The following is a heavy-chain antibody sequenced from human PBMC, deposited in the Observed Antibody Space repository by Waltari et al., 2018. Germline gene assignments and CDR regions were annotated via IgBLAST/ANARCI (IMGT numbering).Heavy chain of an antibody. D-gene: IGHD3-3*01. CDR2: IYYSGGT. CDR1: GGSISSYY. V-gene: IGHV4-59*01. Sequence: QVQLQESGPGLVKPSETLSLTCTVSGGSISSYYWSWIRQPPGKGLGWIGYIYYSGGTNYTPSLKSRVTISVGTSKNQFSLKLSSVTAADTAVYYWARTFGVVIPYLDYWGQGTLVTVSS. J-gene: IGHJ4*02. CDR3: ARTFGVVIPYLDY.